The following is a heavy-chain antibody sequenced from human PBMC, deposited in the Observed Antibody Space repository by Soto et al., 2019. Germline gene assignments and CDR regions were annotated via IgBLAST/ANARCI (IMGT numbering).Heavy chain of an antibody. J-gene: IGHJ4*02. CDR2: ISAYNGNT. CDR1: GYSFTSYY. D-gene: IGHD2-15*01. CDR3: ARDVGDIVVVVAAKLDY. Sequence: AVVKVPCKASGYSFTSYYMHWVRQAPRQGLEWMGWISAYNGNTNYAQKLQGRVTMTTDTSTSTAYMELRSLRSDDTAVYYCARDVGDIVVVVAAKLDYWAQGTLVTVSS. V-gene: IGHV1-18*04.